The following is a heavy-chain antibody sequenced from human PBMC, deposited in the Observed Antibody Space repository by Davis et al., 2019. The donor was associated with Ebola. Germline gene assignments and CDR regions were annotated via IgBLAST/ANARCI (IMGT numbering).Heavy chain of an antibody. J-gene: IGHJ4*02. CDR1: GFTFSSYS. V-gene: IGHV3-21*01. CDR3: ARDRRDGYNPLDY. D-gene: IGHD5-24*01. CDR2: ITSSGYI. Sequence: PGGSLRLSCAASGFTFSSYSMNWVRQAPGKGLEWVSSITSSGYIYYADSVKGRFTISRDNAKNSLYLQMNSLRDEDTAVYYCARDRRDGYNPLDYWGQGTLVTVSS.